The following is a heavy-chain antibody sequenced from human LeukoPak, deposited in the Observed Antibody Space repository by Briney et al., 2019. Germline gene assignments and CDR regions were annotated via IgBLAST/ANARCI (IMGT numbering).Heavy chain of an antibody. CDR3: ARDGSSHFSDY. CDR2: INHSGST. CDR1: GGSFSDYY. D-gene: IGHD6-13*01. J-gene: IGHJ4*02. Sequence: SETLSLTCVVYGGSFSDYYWSWIRQSPGKGLEWIGEINHSGSTNYNPSLKSRVTISVDTSKNQLSLKLSSVTAADTAVYYCARDGSSHFSDYWGQGTLVTVSS. V-gene: IGHV4-34*01.